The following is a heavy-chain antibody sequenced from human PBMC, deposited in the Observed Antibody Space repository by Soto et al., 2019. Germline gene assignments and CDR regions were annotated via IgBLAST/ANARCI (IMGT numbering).Heavy chain of an antibody. CDR1: GGTFSSYT. CDR3: ASDIVVVVAATDYYYGMDV. CDR2: IIPILGIA. V-gene: IGHV1-69*02. J-gene: IGHJ6*02. Sequence: QVPLVQSGAEVKKPGSSVKVSCKASGGTFSSYTISWVRQAPGQGLEWMGRIIPILGIANYAQKFQGRVTITADKSTSTAYMELSSLRSEDTAVYYCASDIVVVVAATDYYYGMDVWGQGTTVTVSS. D-gene: IGHD2-15*01.